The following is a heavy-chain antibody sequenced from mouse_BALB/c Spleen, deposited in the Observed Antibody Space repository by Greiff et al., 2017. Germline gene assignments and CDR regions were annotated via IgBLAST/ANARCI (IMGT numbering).Heavy chain of an antibody. J-gene: IGHJ4*01. D-gene: IGHD1-1*01. CDR2: ISSGGST. CDR3: ARGHYYGSSDYYAMDY. V-gene: IGHV5-6-5*01. CDR1: GFTFSSYA. Sequence: EVKLMESGGGLVKPGGSLKLSCAASGFTFSSYAMSWVRQTPEKRLEWVASISSGGSTYYPDSVKGRFTISRDNARNILYLQMSSLRSEDTAMYYCARGHYYGSSDYYAMDYWGQGTSVTVSS.